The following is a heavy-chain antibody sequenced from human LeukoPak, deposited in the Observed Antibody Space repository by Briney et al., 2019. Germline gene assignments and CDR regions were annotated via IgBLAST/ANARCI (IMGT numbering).Heavy chain of an antibody. J-gene: IGHJ4*02. Sequence: ASVKVSCKASGYTFTGYYMHWVRQAPGQGLEWMGWTNPNSGGTNYAQKFQGRVTMTRDTSISTAYMELSRLRSDDTAVYYCARSYCSSTSCYLNYFDYWGQGTLVTVSS. V-gene: IGHV1-2*02. CDR1: GYTFTGYY. CDR2: TNPNSGGT. CDR3: ARSYCSSTSCYLNYFDY. D-gene: IGHD2-2*01.